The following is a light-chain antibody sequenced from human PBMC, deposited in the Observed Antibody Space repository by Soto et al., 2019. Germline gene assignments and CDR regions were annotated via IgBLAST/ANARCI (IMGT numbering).Light chain of an antibody. CDR2: DNN. Sequence: QSVLTQPPSVSAAPGQKVTISCSGSSSNIGSNFVSWYQQLPGTAPKLLIYDNNKRPSGIPDRFSGSKSGASATLGITGLQTGDEADYYCGAWDGTLSWVFGPGTKVTVL. CDR1: SSNIGSNF. V-gene: IGLV1-51*01. J-gene: IGLJ1*01. CDR3: GAWDGTLSWV.